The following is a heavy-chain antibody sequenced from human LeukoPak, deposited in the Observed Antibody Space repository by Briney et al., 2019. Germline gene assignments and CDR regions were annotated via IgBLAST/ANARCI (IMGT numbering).Heavy chain of an antibody. J-gene: IGHJ2*01. CDR1: GYTFTSYA. Sequence: GASVKVSCKASGYTFTSYAMHWVRQAPGQRLEWMGWINAGNGNTKYSQKFQGRVTITRDTSTSTAYMELRSLRSDDTAVYYCARDATPSTYCGGDCYPWYFDLWGRGTLVTVSS. CDR3: ARDATPSTYCGGDCYPWYFDL. CDR2: INAGNGNT. D-gene: IGHD2-21*01. V-gene: IGHV1-3*01.